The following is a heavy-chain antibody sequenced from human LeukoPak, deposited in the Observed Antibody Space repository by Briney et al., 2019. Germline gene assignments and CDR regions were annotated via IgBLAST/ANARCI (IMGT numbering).Heavy chain of an antibody. Sequence: GGSLRLSCVGSGFTFSNYLMNWVRQAPGKGLEWVSYISSSSSTIYYADSVKGRFTISRDNAKNSLYLQMNSLRAEDTAVYYCAKRGSYYYYMDVWGKGTTVTVSS. CDR3: AKRGSYYYYMDV. J-gene: IGHJ6*03. D-gene: IGHD3-10*01. CDR2: ISSSSSTI. CDR1: GFTFSNYL. V-gene: IGHV3-48*04.